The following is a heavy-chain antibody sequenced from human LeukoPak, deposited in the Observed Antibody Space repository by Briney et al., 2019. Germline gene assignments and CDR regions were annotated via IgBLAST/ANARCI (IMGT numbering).Heavy chain of an antibody. Sequence: PGGSLRLSCAASGFTFSSYSMNWVRQAPGKGLEWVSSISSSSSYIYYADSVKGRFTISRDNAKNSLYLQMNSLRAEDTAVYYCARDSSTHFWSGYYAFDIWGQGTMVTVSS. CDR2: ISSSSSYI. V-gene: IGHV3-21*01. J-gene: IGHJ3*02. CDR1: GFTFSSYS. D-gene: IGHD3-3*02. CDR3: ARDSSTHFWSGYYAFDI.